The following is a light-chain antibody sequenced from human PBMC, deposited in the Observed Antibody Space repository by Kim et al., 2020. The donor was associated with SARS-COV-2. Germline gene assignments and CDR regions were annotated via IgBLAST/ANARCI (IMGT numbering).Light chain of an antibody. V-gene: IGKV3-20*01. CDR1: HSVSIGY. CDR2: GAT. J-gene: IGKJ5*01. Sequence: STGGKALTSTVATHSVSIGYLAWYPHRPGESPRLLIYGATRGDTGVPDRVRGGGSGTDFTLTITRLEPEDFAVYYCQQYGRSPTTFGQGTRLEIK. CDR3: QQYGRSPTT.